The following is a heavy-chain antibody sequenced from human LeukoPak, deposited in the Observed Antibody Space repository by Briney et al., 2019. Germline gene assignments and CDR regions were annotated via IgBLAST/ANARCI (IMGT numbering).Heavy chain of an antibody. J-gene: IGHJ4*02. CDR2: ITASGGDT. CDR3: ATAGGSSGSYPLIY. D-gene: IGHD6-19*01. Sequence: GGSLRLSCAASGFMFSDYAMSWVRQAPGKGLERVSAITASGGDTFSADSVKGRFTISRDNSKDTLYLQMNSLRAEDTAVYYCATAGGSSGSYPLIYWGQGTLVTVSS. CDR1: GFMFSDYA. V-gene: IGHV3-23*01.